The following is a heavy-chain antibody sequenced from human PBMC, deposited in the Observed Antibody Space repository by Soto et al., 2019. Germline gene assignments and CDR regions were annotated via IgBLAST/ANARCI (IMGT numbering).Heavy chain of an antibody. V-gene: IGHV4-34*01. D-gene: IGHD3-10*01. J-gene: IGHJ5*02. CDR2: INHSGST. Sequence: QVQLQQWGAGLLKPSETLSLTCAVYGGSFSGYYWSWIRQPPGKGLEWIGEINHSGSTNYNPSLKSRVNVSVGASRSQFSLRRSSVTAGATAVYYCASRGGDTYHWFVPWGEGTVGTVFS. CDR3: ASRGGDTYHWFVP. CDR1: GGSFSGYY.